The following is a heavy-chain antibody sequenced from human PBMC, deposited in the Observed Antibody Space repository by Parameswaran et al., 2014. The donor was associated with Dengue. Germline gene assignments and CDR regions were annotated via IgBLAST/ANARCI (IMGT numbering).Heavy chain of an antibody. CDR3: ARGWIHLWLALDY. V-gene: IGHV4-30-2*01. J-gene: IGHJ4*02. CDR2: IYHSGST. D-gene: IGHD5-18*01. Sequence: VRQAPGKGLEWIGHIYHSGSTYYNPALKGRVTISVDRSKNQFSLNLSSVTAADTAVYYCARGWIHLWLALDYWGQGTLVTVSS.